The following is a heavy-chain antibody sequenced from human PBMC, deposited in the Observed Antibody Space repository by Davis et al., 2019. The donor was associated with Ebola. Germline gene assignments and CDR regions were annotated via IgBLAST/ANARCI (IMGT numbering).Heavy chain of an antibody. V-gene: IGHV3-73*01. D-gene: IGHD2-2*01. J-gene: IGHJ6*02. Sequence: GGSLRLSCAASGFTFSGSAMHWVRQASGKGLEWVGRIRSKANSYATAYAASVKGRFTISRDDSKNTAYLQMNSLRAEDTAVYYCASPATPDYYYGMDVWGQGTTVTVSS. CDR2: IRSKANSYAT. CDR3: ASPATPDYYYGMDV. CDR1: GFTFSGSA.